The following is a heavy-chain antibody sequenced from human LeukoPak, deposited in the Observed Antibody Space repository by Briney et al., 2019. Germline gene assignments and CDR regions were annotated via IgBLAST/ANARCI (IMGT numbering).Heavy chain of an antibody. CDR2: IYSSGST. D-gene: IGHD6-13*01. V-gene: IGHV4-59*01. CDR3: ARDRPGGSSLDY. J-gene: IGHJ4*02. Sequence: SETLSLTCTVSGGSISSYYWSWIRQPPGKGLEWIGYIYSSGSTNYNPSLKSRVTISIDTSKNQFSLKVNSVTAADTAVYYCARDRPGGSSLDYWGQGTLVTVSS. CDR1: GGSISSYY.